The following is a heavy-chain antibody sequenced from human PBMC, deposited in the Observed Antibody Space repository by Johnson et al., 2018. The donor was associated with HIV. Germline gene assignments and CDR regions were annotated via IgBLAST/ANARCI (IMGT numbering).Heavy chain of an antibody. Sequence: DVYLVESGGGLVQPGRSLRLSCTASGFTFGDYAMSWFRQAPGKGLEWVGFIRSKAYGGTTEYAASVKGRFTISRDDSKSIAYLQMNSLKTEDTAVYYCTRGKDETYSSASRWAFDIWGQGTMVTVSS. CDR2: IRSKAYGGTT. CDR1: GFTFGDYA. D-gene: IGHD6-19*01. J-gene: IGHJ3*02. CDR3: TRGKDETYSSASRWAFDI. V-gene: IGHV3-49*03.